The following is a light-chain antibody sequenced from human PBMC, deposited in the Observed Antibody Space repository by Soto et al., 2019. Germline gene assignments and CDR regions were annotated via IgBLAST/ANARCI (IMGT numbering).Light chain of an antibody. V-gene: IGKV1-39*01. CDR2: AAS. Sequence: DIQMTQSPSTLSASVGDRDTITCRASQSISTYLNWYQQKLGRAPTLLIYAASSLQSGVPSRFSGGGSGTDFTLTISSLHPEDFAMYFCQQCYSSPRTFGQGTKVDIK. J-gene: IGKJ1*01. CDR1: QSISTY. CDR3: QQCYSSPRT.